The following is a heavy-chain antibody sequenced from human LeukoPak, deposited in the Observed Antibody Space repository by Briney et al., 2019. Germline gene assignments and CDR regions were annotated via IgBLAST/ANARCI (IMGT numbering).Heavy chain of an antibody. CDR3: TTGVIRYCSSTSCLRTDY. CDR2: IKSKTDGGTT. V-gene: IGHV3-15*01. D-gene: IGHD2-2*01. J-gene: IGHJ4*02. Sequence: PGGSLRLSCAASGFTFSNAWMNWVRQAPGKGLEWVGRIKSKTDGGTTDYAAPVKGRFTISRDDSKNTLYLQMNSLITEDTAVYYCTTGVIRYCSSTSCLRTDYWGQGTLVTVSS. CDR1: GFTFSNAW.